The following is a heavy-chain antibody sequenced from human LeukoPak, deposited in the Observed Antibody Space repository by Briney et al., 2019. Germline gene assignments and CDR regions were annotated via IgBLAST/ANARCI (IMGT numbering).Heavy chain of an antibody. V-gene: IGHV3-30*04. CDR1: GFTFSSYA. CDR3: ARDLGQYYFDY. CDR2: ISYDGSNK. J-gene: IGHJ4*02. D-gene: IGHD4-11*01. Sequence: PGRSLRLSCAASGFTFSSYAMHWVRQAPGEGLEWVAVISYDGSNKYYADSVKGRFTISRDNSKNTLYLQMNSLRAEDTAVYYCARDLGQYYFDYWGQGTLVTVSS.